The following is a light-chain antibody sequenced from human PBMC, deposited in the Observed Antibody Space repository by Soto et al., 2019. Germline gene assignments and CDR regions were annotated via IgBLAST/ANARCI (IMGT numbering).Light chain of an antibody. CDR3: QQRSNWLYS. V-gene: IGKV3-11*01. CDR2: AAS. J-gene: IGKJ2*01. CDR1: QSVSSS. Sequence: EIVLTQSPATLSLSPGERATLSCRASQSVSSSLAWYQQKPGQAPRLLIYAASNRATGIPARFSGSGSGTDFTLTISSLEPEDFAFYYCQQRSNWLYSFGQGTKLEIK.